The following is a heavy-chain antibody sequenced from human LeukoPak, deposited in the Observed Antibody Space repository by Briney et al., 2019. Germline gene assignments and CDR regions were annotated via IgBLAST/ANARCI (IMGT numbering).Heavy chain of an antibody. D-gene: IGHD6-19*01. V-gene: IGHV3-23*01. CDR1: GFTFSSHA. J-gene: IGHJ4*02. CDR3: AITIAVAGTGGFFDS. Sequence: PGGSLRLSCAASGFTFSSHAMSWVRQAPGKGLEWVSAISGSGESTYYADSVKGRFTISRGNSKNTVYLQMNSLRAEDTAVYYCAITIAVAGTGGFFDSWSQGTLVTVSS. CDR2: ISGSGEST.